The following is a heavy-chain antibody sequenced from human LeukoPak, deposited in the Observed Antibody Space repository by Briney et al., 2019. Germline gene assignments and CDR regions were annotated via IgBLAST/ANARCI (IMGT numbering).Heavy chain of an antibody. J-gene: IGHJ3*02. CDR1: GYTFSRYG. CDR3: ARQSFIAGDNWNYVLNGEDALDI. V-gene: IGHV1-18*01. Sequence: ASMKVSCKASGYTFSRYGITWVRQAPGQGLEWMGWITAYDGNTNFAQNFQARVTMTTDTSTNTAYMELRSLRSDDTAVYYCARQSFIAGDNWNYVLNGEDALDIWGQGTMVTVSS. CDR2: ITAYDGNT. D-gene: IGHD1-7*01.